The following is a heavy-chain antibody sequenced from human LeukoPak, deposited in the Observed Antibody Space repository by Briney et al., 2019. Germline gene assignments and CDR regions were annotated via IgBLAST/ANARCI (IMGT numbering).Heavy chain of an antibody. CDR3: AIVFHIVNTRFGDDY. Sequence: ASVKVSCKASGYTFIDYYMHWVRQAPGQGLEWMGWINPKSAGTNYAQKFQGRLTMTRDTSISTAYMELSRLRSDDTAVYYCAIVFHIVNTRFGDDYWGQGTLVTVSS. J-gene: IGHJ4*02. D-gene: IGHD5-12*01. V-gene: IGHV1-2*02. CDR1: GYTFIDYY. CDR2: INPKSAGT.